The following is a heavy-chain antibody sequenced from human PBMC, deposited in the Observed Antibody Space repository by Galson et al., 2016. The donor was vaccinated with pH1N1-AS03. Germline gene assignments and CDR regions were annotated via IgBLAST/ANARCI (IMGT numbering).Heavy chain of an antibody. CDR1: GLSVAKNY. Sequence: LRLSCAVSGLSVAKNYMSWVRQAPGKGLEWVSSIYTGGDTFYTDSVRGRFTISRDDSKNTLYLQMNSLRAAYTAMYYCAGVDSSTYSDGWVPFDYWGQGTLVTVSS. D-gene: IGHD5-24*01. V-gene: IGHV3-53*01. CDR2: IYTGGDT. J-gene: IGHJ4*02. CDR3: AGVDSSTYSDGWVPFDY.